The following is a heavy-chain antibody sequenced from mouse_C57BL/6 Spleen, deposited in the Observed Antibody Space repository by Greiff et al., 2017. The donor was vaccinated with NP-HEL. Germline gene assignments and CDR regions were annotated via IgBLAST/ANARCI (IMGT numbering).Heavy chain of an antibody. J-gene: IGHJ2*01. CDR3: VRHEATGNYFDY. V-gene: IGHV10-1*01. CDR1: GFSFNTYA. Sequence: EVQLVESGGGLVQPKGSLKLSCAASGFSFNTYAMNWVRQAPGKGLEWVARIRSKSNNYATYYADSVKDRFTISRDDSESMLYLQMNNLKTEDTAMYYCVRHEATGNYFDYWGQGTTLTVSS. CDR2: IRSKSNNYAT. D-gene: IGHD4-1*01.